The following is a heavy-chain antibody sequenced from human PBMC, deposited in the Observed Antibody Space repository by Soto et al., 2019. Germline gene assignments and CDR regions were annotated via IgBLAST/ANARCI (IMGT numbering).Heavy chain of an antibody. J-gene: IGHJ4*02. D-gene: IGHD6-13*01. CDR1: GYTFTSYG. Sequence: SVKVSCKASGYTFTSYGISWVRQAPGQGLEWMGRIIPILGIANYAQKFQGRVTITADKSTSTAYMELSSLRSEDTAVYYCARDPPSGAGIAAAVSQDDFDYWGQGTLVTVSS. V-gene: IGHV1-69*04. CDR3: ARDPPSGAGIAAAVSQDDFDY. CDR2: IIPILGIA.